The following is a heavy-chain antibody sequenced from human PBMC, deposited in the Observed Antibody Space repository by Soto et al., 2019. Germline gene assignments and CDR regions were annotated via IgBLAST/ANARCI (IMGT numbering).Heavy chain of an antibody. CDR2: IYYSGST. Sequence: NPSETLSLTCTVSGDSISNYYWSWIRQPPGKGLEWIGYIYYSGSTNYNPSLKSRVTISVDTSKNQFSLKLSSVTAADTAVYYCARRYGPVFEFWGQGTLVTVSS. V-gene: IGHV4-59*01. D-gene: IGHD1-20*01. J-gene: IGHJ4*02. CDR3: ARRYGPVFEF. CDR1: GDSISNYY.